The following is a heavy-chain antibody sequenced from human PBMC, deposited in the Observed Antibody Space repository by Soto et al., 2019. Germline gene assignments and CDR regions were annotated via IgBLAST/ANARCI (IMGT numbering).Heavy chain of an antibody. Sequence: ASVEVSCKXSGYTFTSYGISWVRQAPGQGLEWMGWISAYNGSTNYAQKLQGRVTMTTDTSTSTAYMELRSLRSDDTAVYYCARNWVDYYDSSGYYYWFDPWGQGTLVTVSS. J-gene: IGHJ5*02. D-gene: IGHD3-22*01. CDR1: GYTFTSYG. CDR3: ARNWVDYYDSSGYYYWFDP. CDR2: ISAYNGST. V-gene: IGHV1-18*04.